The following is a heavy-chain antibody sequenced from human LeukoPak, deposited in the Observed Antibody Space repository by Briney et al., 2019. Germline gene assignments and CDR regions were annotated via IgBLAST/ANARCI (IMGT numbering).Heavy chain of an antibody. Sequence: GGSLRLSCAASGFTFSSYSMNWVRQAPGKGLEWVSSISSSSSYIYYADSVKGRFTISRDNAKNSLYLQMNSLRAEDTAVYYCARGLGSHDAFDIWGQGTMVTVSS. V-gene: IGHV3-21*01. CDR3: ARGLGSHDAFDI. CDR2: ISSSSSYI. CDR1: GFTFSSYS. J-gene: IGHJ3*02. D-gene: IGHD3-16*01.